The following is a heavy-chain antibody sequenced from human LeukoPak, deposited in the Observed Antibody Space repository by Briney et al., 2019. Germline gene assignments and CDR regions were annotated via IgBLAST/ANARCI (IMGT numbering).Heavy chain of an antibody. V-gene: IGHV4-59*01. J-gene: IGHJ4*02. CDR3: ARSYGSGNYFDY. Sequence: SETLSLTCTVSGGSISTYYWSWIRQPSGKGLEWIGYIYYSGSANYNPSLKSRVTISVDTSKNQFSLKLSSVTAADTAVYYCARSYGSGNYFDYWGQGTLVTVSS. CDR1: GGSISTYY. CDR2: IYYSGSA. D-gene: IGHD3-10*01.